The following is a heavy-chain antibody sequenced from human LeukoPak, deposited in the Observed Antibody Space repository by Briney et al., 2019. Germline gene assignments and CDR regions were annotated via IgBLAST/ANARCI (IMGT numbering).Heavy chain of an antibody. CDR2: ISYDGSNK. CDR3: ARDRRGSFDY. V-gene: IGHV3-30*04. J-gene: IGHJ4*02. D-gene: IGHD3-10*01. CDR1: GFTFSSYA. Sequence: GRSLRLSCAASGFTFSSYAMHWVRQAPGKGLERVAVISYDGSNKYYADSVKGRFTISRDNSKNTLYLQMNSLRAEDTAVYYCARDRRGSFDYWGQGTLVTVSS.